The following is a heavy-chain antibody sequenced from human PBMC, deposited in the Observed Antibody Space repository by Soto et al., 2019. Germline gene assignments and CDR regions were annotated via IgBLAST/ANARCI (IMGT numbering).Heavy chain of an antibody. CDR2: IFYSGST. CDR1: GGSISSGDYY. V-gene: IGHV4-31*03. D-gene: IGHD2-15*01. CDR3: ARGGSGDIVVVAAIDY. Sequence: QVQLQESGPGLVKPSQTLSLTCSVSGGSISSGDYYWSWVRQHPGKGLEWIGYIFYSGSTYYNQSLNMRVTISIDTSKNQFCRKKRSVTDANTAVYYCARGGSGDIVVVAAIDYWGQGTLVTVSS. J-gene: IGHJ4*02.